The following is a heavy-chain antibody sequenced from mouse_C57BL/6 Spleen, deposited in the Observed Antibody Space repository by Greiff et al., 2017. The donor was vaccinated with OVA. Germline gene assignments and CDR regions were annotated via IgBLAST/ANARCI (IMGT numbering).Heavy chain of an antibody. CDR2: IDPNSGGT. V-gene: IGHV1-72*01. CDR3: AREGYYGSSPAWFAY. D-gene: IGHD1-1*01. CDR1: GYTFTSYW. Sequence: QVQLKQPGAELVKPGASVKLSFKASGYTFTSYWMHWVKQRPGRGLEWIGRIDPNSGGTNYNDKFNSKATLTVDKPSSTAYMQLSSLTSEDSAGYYCAREGYYGSSPAWFAYWGQGTLVTVSA. J-gene: IGHJ3*01.